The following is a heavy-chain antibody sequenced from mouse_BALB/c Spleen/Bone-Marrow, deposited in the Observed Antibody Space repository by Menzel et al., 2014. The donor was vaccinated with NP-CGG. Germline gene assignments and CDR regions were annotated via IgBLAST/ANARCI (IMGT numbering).Heavy chain of an antibody. D-gene: IGHD2-1*01. CDR1: GFTFSSFG. V-gene: IGHV5-17*02. CDR2: ISSGSSTI. Sequence: EVMLVESGGGLVQPGGSRKLSCAASGFTFSSFGMHWVRQAPEKGLEWVAYISSGSSTIYYADTVKGRFTISRDNPKNNLFLQMTSLRSEDTAMYYCARSRGNYLYYAMDYWGQGTSVTVSS. J-gene: IGHJ4*01. CDR3: ARSRGNYLYYAMDY.